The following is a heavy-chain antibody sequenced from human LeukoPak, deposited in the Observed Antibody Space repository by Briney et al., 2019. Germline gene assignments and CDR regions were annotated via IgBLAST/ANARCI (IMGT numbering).Heavy chain of an antibody. D-gene: IGHD2-15*01. V-gene: IGHV4-4*07. CDR2: IYTSGST. CDR3: ARGVCSGGSCYWDY. CDR1: GGSISSYY. J-gene: IGHJ4*02. Sequence: SETLSLTCTVSGGSISSYYWSWIRQPAGKGLEWIGRIYTSGSTNYNPSLKSRVTMSVDTSKNQFSLKLSSVTAADTAVYYCARGVCSGGSCYWDYWGQGTLVTVSS.